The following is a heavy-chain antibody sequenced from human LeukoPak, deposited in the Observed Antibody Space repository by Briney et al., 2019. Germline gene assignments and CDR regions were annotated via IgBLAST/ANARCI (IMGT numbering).Heavy chain of an antibody. CDR3: AREAPIDYDILTGYSMSNWFDP. CDR2: INPSGGST. CDR1: GYTFTSYY. D-gene: IGHD3-9*01. Sequence: ASVKVSRKASGYTFTSYYMHWVRQAPGQGLEWMGIINPSGGSTSYAQKFQGRVTMTRDTSTSTVYMELSSLRSEDTAVYYCAREAPIDYDILTGYSMSNWFDPWGQGTLVTVSS. V-gene: IGHV1-46*01. J-gene: IGHJ5*02.